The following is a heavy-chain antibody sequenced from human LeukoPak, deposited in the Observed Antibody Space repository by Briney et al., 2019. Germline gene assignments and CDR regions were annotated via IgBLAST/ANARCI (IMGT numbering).Heavy chain of an antibody. CDR1: GFTFSLYW. D-gene: IGHD2-21*01. CDR2: INQDGSER. V-gene: IGHV3-7*03. Sequence: GGSLRLSCGASGFTFSLYWMSWVRQAPGKGLEWVANINQDGSERYYVDSVKGRFTISRDNAKNSLFLQMNSLRAEDTAVYYCAKRIQGPYYFDYWGQGTLVTVSS. CDR3: AKRIQGPYYFDY. J-gene: IGHJ4*02.